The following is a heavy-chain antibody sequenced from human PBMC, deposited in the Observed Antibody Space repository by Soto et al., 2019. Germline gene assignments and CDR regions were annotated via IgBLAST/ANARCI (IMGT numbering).Heavy chain of an antibody. Sequence: EVQLVESGGGLVQPGGSLRLSCAASGFTFSSYDMHWVRQATGKGLEWVSAIGTAGDTYYPGSVKGRFTISRENAKNSLYLQMNSLRAGDTAVYYCARANSYYYDSSGYFDYWGQGTLVTVSS. CDR1: GFTFSSYD. CDR2: IGTAGDT. J-gene: IGHJ4*02. D-gene: IGHD3-22*01. V-gene: IGHV3-13*01. CDR3: ARANSYYYDSSGYFDY.